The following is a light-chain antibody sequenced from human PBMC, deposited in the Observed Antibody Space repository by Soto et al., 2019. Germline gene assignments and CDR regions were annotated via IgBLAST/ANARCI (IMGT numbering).Light chain of an antibody. CDR3: QQRSKWPTWT. V-gene: IGKV3-11*01. CDR2: DAS. J-gene: IGKJ1*01. CDR1: QSVSSY. Sequence: EIVLAQSPATLSLSRGERATLSCRASQSVSSYLAWYQQKPGQAPRLLIYDASNRATGIPARFSGSGSGTDFTLTISSLEPEDFAVYYCQQRSKWPTWTFGQGTKVDIK.